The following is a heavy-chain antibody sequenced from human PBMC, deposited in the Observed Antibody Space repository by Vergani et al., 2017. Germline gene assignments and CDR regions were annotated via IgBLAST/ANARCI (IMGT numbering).Heavy chain of an antibody. V-gene: IGHV1-46*03. D-gene: IGHD3-9*01. J-gene: IGHJ4*02. Sequence: QVQLVQSGSELKKPGASVKVSCKASGYTFTSYAMNWVRQAPGQGLEWMGVISPDGFSTFYAQKFQGRVTITRDTSTSTVYVEVTSLRSDDTAVYYCAREPPLTGFFDYWGQGTLVTVSS. CDR3: AREPPLTGFFDY. CDR2: ISPDGFST. CDR1: GYTFTSYA.